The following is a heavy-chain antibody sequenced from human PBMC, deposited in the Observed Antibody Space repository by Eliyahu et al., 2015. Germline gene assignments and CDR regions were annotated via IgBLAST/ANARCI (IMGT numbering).Heavy chain of an antibody. J-gene: IGHJ4*02. CDR3: STGLTGDAFEY. D-gene: IGHD2-21*02. Sequence: EVQLVESGGGLVXPGGSXRLSCXASXFTFSXAWMSWVRQAPGKGLEWVGRIKIKTDGGTADYAAPVRGRFTISRDDSKNTVSLLMNSLKTEDTGLYYCSTGLTGDAFEYWGQGALVTVSS. CDR2: IKIKTDGGTA. CDR1: XFTFSXAW. V-gene: IGHV3-15*01.